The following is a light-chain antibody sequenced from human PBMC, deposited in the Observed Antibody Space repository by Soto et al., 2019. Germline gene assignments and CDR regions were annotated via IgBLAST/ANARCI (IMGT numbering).Light chain of an antibody. CDR3: QHYNNRPLT. J-gene: IGKJ4*01. V-gene: IGKV3-15*01. CDR1: QSVGSN. CDR2: GAS. Sequence: EIVMTQSPATLSVSPGERATLSCRACQSVGSNLAWYQQKPGQAPRLLIYGASSRATGIPARFSGSGSGTEFTLTISSLQSEDSAVYYCQHYNNRPLTFGGGAKVEIK.